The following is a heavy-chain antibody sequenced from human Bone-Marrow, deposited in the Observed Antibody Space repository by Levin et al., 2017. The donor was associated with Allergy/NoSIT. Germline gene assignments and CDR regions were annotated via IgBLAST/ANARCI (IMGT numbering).Heavy chain of an antibody. CDR3: ARDGPWGAEQWLVPPAIAFDI. J-gene: IGHJ3*02. Sequence: PGGSLRLSCAASGFTFSSYSMNWVRQAPGKGLEWVSYISSSSSTIYYADSVKGRFTISRDNAKNSLYLQMNSLRAEDTAVYYCARDGPWGAEQWLVPPAIAFDIWGQGTMVTVSS. D-gene: IGHD6-19*01. V-gene: IGHV3-48*01. CDR2: ISSSSSTI. CDR1: GFTFSSYS.